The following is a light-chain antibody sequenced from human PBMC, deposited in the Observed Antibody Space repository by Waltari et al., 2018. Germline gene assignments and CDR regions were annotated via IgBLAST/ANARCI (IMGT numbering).Light chain of an antibody. J-gene: IGKJ2*01. Sequence: IVMTQSPATLSVSPGERATLSCRPSQSISTNLAWFQQKPGQAPRLLIYGSSTRATGVPARFSGSGSVTYFTLFISSLRSEDFAVYYCQHYDKWLRYSFGQGTKVEIK. CDR2: GSS. CDR1: QSISTN. V-gene: IGKV3-15*01. CDR3: QHYDKWLRYS.